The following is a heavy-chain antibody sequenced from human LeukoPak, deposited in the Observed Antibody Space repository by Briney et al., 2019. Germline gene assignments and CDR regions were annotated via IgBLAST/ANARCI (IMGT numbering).Heavy chain of an antibody. CDR1: GGSISSGSYY. J-gene: IGHJ6*03. Sequence: PSETLSLTCTVSGGSISSGSYYWSWIRQPAGKGLEWIGRIYTSGSTNYNPSLKSRVTISVDTSKNQFSLKLSSVTAADTAVYYCAREWVSPYYYYYMDVWGKGTTVTVSS. V-gene: IGHV4-61*02. CDR2: IYTSGST. D-gene: IGHD2-8*01. CDR3: AREWVSPYYYYYMDV.